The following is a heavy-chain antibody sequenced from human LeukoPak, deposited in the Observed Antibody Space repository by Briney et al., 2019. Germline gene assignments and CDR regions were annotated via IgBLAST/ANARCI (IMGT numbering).Heavy chain of an antibody. CDR1: GYTLTELS. D-gene: IGHD4-23*01. Sequence: ASVKVSCKVSGYTLTELSMHWVRQAPGKGLEWMGGFDPEDGETIYAQKLQGRVTMTTDTSTSTAYMELRSLRSDDTAVYYCARSTVVTPFFDYWGQGTLVTVSS. V-gene: IGHV1-24*01. CDR2: FDPEDGET. J-gene: IGHJ4*02. CDR3: ARSTVVTPFFDY.